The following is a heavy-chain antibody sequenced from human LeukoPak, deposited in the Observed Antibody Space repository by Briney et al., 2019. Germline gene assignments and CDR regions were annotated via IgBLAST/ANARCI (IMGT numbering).Heavy chain of an antibody. Sequence: SETLSLTCAVYGGSFSGYYWSWIRQPPGKGLEWIGEINHSGSTYYNPSLKSRVTISVDTSKNQFSLKLSSVTAADTAVYYCARARGIVARRPPVSRAFDIWGQGTMVTVSS. CDR2: INHSGST. V-gene: IGHV4-34*01. J-gene: IGHJ3*02. D-gene: IGHD6-6*01. CDR3: ARARGIVARRPPVSRAFDI. CDR1: GGSFSGYY.